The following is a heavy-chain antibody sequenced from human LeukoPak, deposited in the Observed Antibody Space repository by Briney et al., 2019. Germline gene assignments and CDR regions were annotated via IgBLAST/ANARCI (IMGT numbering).Heavy chain of an antibody. V-gene: IGHV4-31*03. D-gene: IGHD3-22*01. CDR1: GGTISSGGYY. Sequence: SETLSLTCTVSGGTISSGGYYWSWIRQHPGKGLEWVAYMYYSGSTEYNPSLKSRVTISGDTSNNQFSLKLSSVTAADTAVYYCARVPHDSSGYGYFDYWGQGTLVTVSS. J-gene: IGHJ4*02. CDR3: ARVPHDSSGYGYFDY. CDR2: MYYSGST.